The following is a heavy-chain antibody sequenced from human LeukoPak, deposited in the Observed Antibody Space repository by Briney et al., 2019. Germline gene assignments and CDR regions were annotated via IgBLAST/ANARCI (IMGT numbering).Heavy chain of an antibody. CDR2: ISSGGSSI. Sequence: PGGSLRLSCAASGFTFSSYSMNWVRQAPGKGLEWVSYISSGGSSIYYADSVKGRFTISRDNAKNSLYLQMNSLRAEDTAVYYCARGASDVGVDCWGQGTLVTVSS. CDR1: GFTFSSYS. D-gene: IGHD3-10*01. V-gene: IGHV3-48*04. J-gene: IGHJ4*02. CDR3: ARGASDVGVDC.